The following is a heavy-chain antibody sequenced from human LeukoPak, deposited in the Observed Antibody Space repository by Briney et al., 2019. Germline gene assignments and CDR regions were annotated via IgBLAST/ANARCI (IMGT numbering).Heavy chain of an antibody. J-gene: IGHJ4*02. CDR3: ASRPYSGSYPGSDY. CDR2: INPNSGGT. D-gene: IGHD1-26*01. CDR1: GYTFNGYY. Sequence: ALVEVSCKASGYTFNGYYMHLVRQAPGQGVEVVGWINPNSGGTNYAQKFQGRVTMTRDTSISTAYMELSRLRSDDTAVYYCASRPYSGSYPGSDYWGQGTLVTVSS. V-gene: IGHV1-2*02.